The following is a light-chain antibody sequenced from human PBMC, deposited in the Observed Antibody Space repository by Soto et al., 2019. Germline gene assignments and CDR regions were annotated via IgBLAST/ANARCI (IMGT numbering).Light chain of an antibody. J-gene: IGKJ4*01. CDR1: QSVSSNY. V-gene: IGKV3-20*01. CDR3: QQYGGSPRVT. Sequence: EIVLTQSPGTLSLSPGERATLSCRASQSVSSNYLAWYQQKPGQAPRLLIYGASSRATGIPDRFSGSGSGTDFTITIIRLEPEDFAVYYCQQYGGSPRVTFGGGTKVEIK. CDR2: GAS.